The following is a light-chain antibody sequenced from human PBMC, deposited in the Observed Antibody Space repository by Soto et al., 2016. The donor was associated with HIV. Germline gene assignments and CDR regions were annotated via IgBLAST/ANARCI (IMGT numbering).Light chain of an antibody. V-gene: IGKV1-5*03. J-gene: IGKJ4*01. Sequence: DIQMTQSPSTLSASVGDRVTITCRASQSIGNWLAWYQQKPGKAPQLLIYKASNLEGGVPSRFSGSGSETDFTLTISSLQPEDVATYYCQQYHNLPLTFGGGTKVEIK. CDR1: QSIGNW. CDR2: KAS. CDR3: QQYHNLPLT.